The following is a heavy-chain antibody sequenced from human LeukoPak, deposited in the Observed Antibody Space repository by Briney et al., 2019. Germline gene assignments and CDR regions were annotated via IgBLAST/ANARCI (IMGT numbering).Heavy chain of an antibody. Sequence: ASVEVSCKASGYTFTSYDINWVRQATGQGLEWMGWMNPNSGNTGYAQKFQGRVTMTRNTSISTAYMELRSLKSNDTAVYYCARGLPTTFTRAFDIWGQGTMVTVSS. CDR2: MNPNSGNT. D-gene: IGHD5-12*01. J-gene: IGHJ3*02. CDR1: GYTFTSYD. CDR3: ARGLPTTFTRAFDI. V-gene: IGHV1-8*01.